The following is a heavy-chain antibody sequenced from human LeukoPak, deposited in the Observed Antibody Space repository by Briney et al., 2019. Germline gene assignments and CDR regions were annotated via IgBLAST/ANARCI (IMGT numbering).Heavy chain of an antibody. D-gene: IGHD6-19*01. CDR1: GFTFSSFA. J-gene: IGHJ4*02. Sequence: GGSLRLSCAASGFTFSSFAMSWVRLTPGKGLEWVSTIGGSGDGTYYADSVKGRFTISRDNSKNTLYLQMNSLRAEDTAVYYCAKVPSSGGYFDCWGQGTLVTVSS. CDR3: AKVPSSGGYFDC. V-gene: IGHV3-23*01. CDR2: IGGSGDGT.